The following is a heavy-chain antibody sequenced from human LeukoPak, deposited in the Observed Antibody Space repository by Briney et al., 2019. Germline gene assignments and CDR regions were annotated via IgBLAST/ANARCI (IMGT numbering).Heavy chain of an antibody. CDR3: AKDQDPIAVAGYYFDY. D-gene: IGHD6-19*01. CDR2: ISYDGSNK. V-gene: IGHV3-30*18. Sequence: GGSLRLSCAASGFTFSSYSMNWVRQAPGKGLEWVAVISYDGSNKYYADSVKGRFTISRDNSKNTLYLQMNSLRAEDTAVYYCAKDQDPIAVAGYYFDYWGQGTLVTVSS. J-gene: IGHJ4*02. CDR1: GFTFSSYS.